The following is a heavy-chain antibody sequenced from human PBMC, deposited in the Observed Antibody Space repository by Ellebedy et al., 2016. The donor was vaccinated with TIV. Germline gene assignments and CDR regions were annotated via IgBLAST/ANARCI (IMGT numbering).Heavy chain of an antibody. CDR2: VIPSGGHT. D-gene: IGHD6-19*01. CDR3: AREYKGGWWDY. CDR1: GYTFTNFY. Sequence: ASVKVSCKASGYTFTNFYIRWVRQAPGQGLEWMGIVIPSGGHTNYAQKFQGRVTMTRDTSTSTVYMELSSLTSEDTATYYCAREYKGGWWDYWGQGTLVTVSS. J-gene: IGHJ4*02. V-gene: IGHV1-46*01.